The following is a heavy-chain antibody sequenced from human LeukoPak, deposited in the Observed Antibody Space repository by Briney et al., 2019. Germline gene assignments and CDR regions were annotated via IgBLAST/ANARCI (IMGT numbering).Heavy chain of an antibody. V-gene: IGHV4-34*01. CDR2: INHSGST. J-gene: IGHJ4*02. D-gene: IGHD6-13*01. CDR3: ARGPIAAAVNFRATRMGFDY. Sequence: PSETLSLTCAVYGGSFSGYYWSWTRQPPGKGLEWIGEINHSGSTNYNPSLKSRVTISVDTSKNQFSLKLSSVTAADTAVYYCARGPIAAAVNFRATRMGFDYWGQGTLVTVSS. CDR1: GGSFSGYY.